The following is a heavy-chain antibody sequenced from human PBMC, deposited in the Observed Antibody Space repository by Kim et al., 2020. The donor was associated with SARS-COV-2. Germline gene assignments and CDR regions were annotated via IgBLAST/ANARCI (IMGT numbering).Heavy chain of an antibody. J-gene: IGHJ4*02. CDR1: GFTFSSYG. Sequence: GGSLRLSCAASGFTFSSYGMHWVRQAPGKGLEWVAVIWYDGSNEYYADSVKGRFTISRDNSKNTLYLQMNSLRAEDTAVYYCAKAQRGYSGYDPFDFWGQGTLVTVSS. CDR2: IWYDGSNE. D-gene: IGHD5-12*01. V-gene: IGHV3-33*06. CDR3: AKAQRGYSGYDPFDF.